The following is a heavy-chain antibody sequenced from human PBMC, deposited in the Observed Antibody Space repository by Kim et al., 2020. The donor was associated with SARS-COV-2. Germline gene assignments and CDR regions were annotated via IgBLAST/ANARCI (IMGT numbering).Heavy chain of an antibody. D-gene: IGHD3-9*01. CDR1: GGSISSSSYY. V-gene: IGHV4-39*01. CDR3: ARWGTGFARRRYFDY. J-gene: IGHJ4*02. Sequence: SETLSLTCTVSGGSISSSSYYWGWIRQPPGKGLEWIGSIYYSGSTYYNPSLKSRVTISVDTSKNQFSLKLSSVTAADTAVYYCARWGTGFARRRYFDYWGQGTLVTVSS. CDR2: IYYSGST.